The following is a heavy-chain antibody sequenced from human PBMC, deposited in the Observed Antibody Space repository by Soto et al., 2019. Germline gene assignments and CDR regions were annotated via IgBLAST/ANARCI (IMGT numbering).Heavy chain of an antibody. CDR3: ATVTTFRGSSYKGMDV. CDR2: ISYDGSNE. J-gene: IGHJ6*02. CDR1: GFTFSSYG. Sequence: QVQLVESGGGVVQPGRSLRLSCAASGFTFSSYGIHWVRQAPGKGLEWVAVISYDGSNEYYSDSVKGRFTISRDNSKNTLYLQMNRLRVEDTAVYYCATVTTFRGSSYKGMDVWGQGNTVTVSS. V-gene: IGHV3-30*03. D-gene: IGHD3-10*01.